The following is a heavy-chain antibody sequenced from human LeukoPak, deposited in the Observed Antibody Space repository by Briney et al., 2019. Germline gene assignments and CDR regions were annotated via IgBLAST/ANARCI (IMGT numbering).Heavy chain of an antibody. Sequence: SETLSLTCAVYGGSFSGYYWSWIRQPPGKGLEWIGGISSSGNTYYNPSLKSRITISIDTSKNHFSLKLSSVTAADTAVYYCARLGAGPTYYDFWSGYSSFYFDYWGQGTLVTVSS. V-gene: IGHV4-34*01. CDR2: ISSSGNT. CDR1: GGSFSGYY. CDR3: ARLGAGPTYYDFWSGYSSFYFDY. J-gene: IGHJ4*02. D-gene: IGHD3-3*01.